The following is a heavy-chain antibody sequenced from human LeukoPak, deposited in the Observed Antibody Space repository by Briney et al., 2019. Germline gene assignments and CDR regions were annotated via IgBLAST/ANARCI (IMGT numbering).Heavy chain of an antibody. Sequence: SETLSLTCTVSGGSIRGYYWSWVRQPPGKGLEWIAYIYYSGSTNYNPSLKSRVTISLDTSKNQFSLKLSSVTAADTAVYYCAVGATHYYMDVWGKGATVTVSS. V-gene: IGHV4-59*08. CDR1: GGSIRGYY. D-gene: IGHD3-16*01. CDR2: IYYSGST. J-gene: IGHJ6*03. CDR3: AVGATHYYMDV.